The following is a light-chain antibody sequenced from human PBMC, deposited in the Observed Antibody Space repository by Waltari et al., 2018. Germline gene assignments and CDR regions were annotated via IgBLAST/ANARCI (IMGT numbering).Light chain of an antibody. J-gene: IGKJ1*01. Sequence: DIVMTQSPDSLAVSLGERATINCKSSQSVLSRSNNRNYLAWYQQRPGQPPKKLIYWASTRESGVPDRISGSGSGTDFTLTISSLQADDVAVYYCQQYYSTPWTFGKGTKVEIK. V-gene: IGKV4-1*01. CDR3: QQYYSTPWT. CDR2: WAS. CDR1: QSVLSRSNNRNY.